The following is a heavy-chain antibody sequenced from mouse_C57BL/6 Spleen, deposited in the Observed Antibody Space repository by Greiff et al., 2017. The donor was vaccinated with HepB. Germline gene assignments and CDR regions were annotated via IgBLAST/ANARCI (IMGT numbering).Heavy chain of an antibody. J-gene: IGHJ4*01. CDR1: GYTFTSYW. Sequence: QVQLQQPGAELVKPGASVKLSCKASGYTFTSYWMQWVKQRPGQGLEWIGEIDPSDSYTNYHQKFKGKATLTVDTSSSTAYMQLSSLTSEDSAVYYCARRAIYYGNPYAMDYWGQGTSVTVSS. CDR2: IDPSDSYT. V-gene: IGHV1-50*01. CDR3: ARRAIYYGNPYAMDY. D-gene: IGHD2-1*01.